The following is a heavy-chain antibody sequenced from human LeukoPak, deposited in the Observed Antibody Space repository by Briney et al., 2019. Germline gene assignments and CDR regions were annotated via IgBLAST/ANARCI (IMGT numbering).Heavy chain of an antibody. Sequence: SETLSLTCTVSGVSINSRSYYWSWIRQPPGKGLEWIGTIYYSGTTYYNPSLKSRVTISVNTSKNQFSLKLNSVTTADTAVYYCASWHEMATIWATFDYWGPGNLVTVSS. J-gene: IGHJ4*02. CDR2: IYYSGTT. CDR1: GVSINSRSYY. CDR3: ASWHEMATIWATFDY. D-gene: IGHD5-24*01. V-gene: IGHV4-39*01.